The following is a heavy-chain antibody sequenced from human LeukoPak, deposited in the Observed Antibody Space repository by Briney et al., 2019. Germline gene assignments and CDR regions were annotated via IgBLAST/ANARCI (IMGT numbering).Heavy chain of an antibody. Sequence: PGGSLRLSYVASGFSFSDSTMSWVRQAAGKGLEWVAKMKEDGSDENYVDSVKGRFTISRDNARNSLHLQMKSLRADDTAVYFCARGGAGGGYFPTWGQGILVIVSS. CDR1: GFSFSDST. CDR2: MKEDGSDE. J-gene: IGHJ1*01. V-gene: IGHV3-7*03. D-gene: IGHD3-16*01. CDR3: ARGGAGGGYFPT.